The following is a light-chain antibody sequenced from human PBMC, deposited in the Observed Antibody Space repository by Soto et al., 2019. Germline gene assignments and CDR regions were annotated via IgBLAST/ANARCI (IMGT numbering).Light chain of an antibody. V-gene: IGKV1-5*03. J-gene: IGKJ3*01. CDR2: KAS. CDR3: QRYNSYPFT. CDR1: QSISSW. Sequence: DIQMTQSPSTLYASVGDRVTITCRASQSISSWLAWYQQQPGKAPKLLIYKASSLESGVPSRFSGSGSGTEFTLTISRLQTDEFATYYCQRYNSYPFTFGPGNKVDIK.